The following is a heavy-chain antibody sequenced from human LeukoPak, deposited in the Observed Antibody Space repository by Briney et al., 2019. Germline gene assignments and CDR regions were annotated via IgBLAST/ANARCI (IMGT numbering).Heavy chain of an antibody. CDR2: INHSGST. D-gene: IGHD1-26*01. J-gene: IGHJ4*02. Sequence: SETLSLTCAVYGGSFSGYYWSWIRQPPGKGLEWIGEINHSGSTNYNPSLKSRVTISVDTSKNQFSLKLSSVTAADTAVYYCARDDGGSYYVSYFDYWGQGTLVTVSS. CDR1: GGSFSGYY. V-gene: IGHV4-34*01. CDR3: ARDDGGSYYVSYFDY.